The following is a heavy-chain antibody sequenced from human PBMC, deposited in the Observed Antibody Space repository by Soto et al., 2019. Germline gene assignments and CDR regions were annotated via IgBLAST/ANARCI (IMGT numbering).Heavy chain of an antibody. Sequence: EVQLVESGGGLVQPGGSLRLSCAASGFTFSIFSMSWVRQAPGKGLAWISYVNAAANDIYYTDSVRGRFTISGDNAKNSVYLQTNILRDDDTAVYYCVRDMMWVQCVGPHDAFEIWGQGTMVTVSS. CDR2: VNAAANDI. CDR1: GFTFSIFS. D-gene: IGHD3-16*01. CDR3: VRDMMWVQCVGPHDAFEI. J-gene: IGHJ3*02. V-gene: IGHV3-48*02.